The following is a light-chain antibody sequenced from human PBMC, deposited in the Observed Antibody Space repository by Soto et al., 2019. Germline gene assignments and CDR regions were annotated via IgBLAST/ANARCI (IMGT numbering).Light chain of an antibody. J-gene: IGKJ4*01. Sequence: EIVLTQSPGTLSLSPGDSATLSCRASRSVSRNYLAWYQQKPGQAPRLLIFDASSRATGIPDRFSGSGSETDFTLTISRLEAEDFAVYHCQQYGTSPLTFGGGTKLEIK. CDR2: DAS. CDR1: RSVSRNY. V-gene: IGKV3-20*01. CDR3: QQYGTSPLT.